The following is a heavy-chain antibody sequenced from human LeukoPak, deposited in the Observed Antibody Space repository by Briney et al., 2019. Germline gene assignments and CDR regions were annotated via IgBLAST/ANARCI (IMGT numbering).Heavy chain of an antibody. J-gene: IGHJ6*02. CDR1: GYTFTSYG. CDR2: ISAYNGNT. Sequence: ASVKVSCKASGYTFTSYGISWVRQAPGQGLEWMGWISAYNGNTNYAQKLQGRVTMTTDTSTSTAHMELRSLRSDDTAVYYCARNEGLYYDFWSGYPSWMDVWGQGTTVTVSS. V-gene: IGHV1-18*01. CDR3: ARNEGLYYDFWSGYPSWMDV. D-gene: IGHD3-3*01.